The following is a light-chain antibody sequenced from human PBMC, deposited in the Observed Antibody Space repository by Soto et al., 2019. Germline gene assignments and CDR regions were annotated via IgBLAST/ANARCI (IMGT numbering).Light chain of an antibody. CDR1: QSVSSSH. CDR2: GAS. Sequence: EIVLTQSPGTLSSSPGERATLSCRASQSVSSSHLAWYQQKPGQAPRLLIYGASSMATGIPDRFSGSGSGTEFTLTISRREPEDFAVYFCQQYGDSPMYTFGQGTKLEI. V-gene: IGKV3-20*01. J-gene: IGKJ2*01. CDR3: QQYGDSPMYT.